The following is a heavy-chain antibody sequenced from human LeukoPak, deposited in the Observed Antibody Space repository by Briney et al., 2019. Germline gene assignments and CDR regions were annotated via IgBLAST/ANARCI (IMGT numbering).Heavy chain of an antibody. V-gene: IGHV3-48*01. Sequence: GGSLRLSCAASGFNFNTYSMDWVRQAPGKGLEWVSYISSGGSTIYYVDSVRGRFTISRDNVKNLLYLQMSSLRVEDAAVYYCARGEQQMTTMSIDYWGQGALVTVSS. CDR2: ISSGGSTI. J-gene: IGHJ4*02. D-gene: IGHD5-24*01. CDR1: GFNFNTYS. CDR3: ARGEQQMTTMSIDY.